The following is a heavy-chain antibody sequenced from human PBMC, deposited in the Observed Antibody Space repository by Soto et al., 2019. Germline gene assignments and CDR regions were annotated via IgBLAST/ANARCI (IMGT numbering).Heavy chain of an antibody. CDR1: GDTFTSYY. Sequence: ASVKVSCKASGDTFTSYYMHWVRQAPGQGLEWMGWINPTSGGTDYAQKFQGRVTMTRDTSIRTAYMELSRLKSDDTAVYYCARTSVVDYYYYAMDVWGQGTTVTVSS. D-gene: IGHD5-18*01. CDR3: ARTSVVDYYYYAMDV. J-gene: IGHJ6*02. CDR2: INPTSGGT. V-gene: IGHV1-2*02.